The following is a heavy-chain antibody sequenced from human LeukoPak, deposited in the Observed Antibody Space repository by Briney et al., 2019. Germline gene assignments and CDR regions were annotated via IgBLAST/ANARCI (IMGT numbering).Heavy chain of an antibody. CDR1: GSYFSNYW. D-gene: IGHD2-21*01. CDR2: IYPGDSDT. V-gene: IGHV5-51*01. J-gene: IGHJ4*02. CDR3: ARFAYHTDSFPGHY. Sequence: GESLQISCQGSGSYFSNYWIGWVRQMPGKGLEWMGIIYPGDSDTRYSPSFQGQISISVDKSISTAYLQWSTLKASDTAMYYCARFAYHTDSFPGHYWGQGTLVTVSS.